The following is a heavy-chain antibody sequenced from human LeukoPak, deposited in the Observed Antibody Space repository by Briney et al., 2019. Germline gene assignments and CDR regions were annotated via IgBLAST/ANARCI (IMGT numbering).Heavy chain of an antibody. V-gene: IGHV1-8*01. CDR1: GYTFTSYD. CDR3: AKDRCSSANCYGGDTVDI. J-gene: IGHJ3*02. D-gene: IGHD2-2*01. CDR2: MNPNSGNT. Sequence: VASVKVSCKASGYTFTSYDINWVRQATGQGLEWMGWMNPNSGNTGYAQKFQGRVTMTRNTSISTAYMELSSLRSEDTAVYYCAKDRCSSANCYGGDTVDIWGQGTMVIVSS.